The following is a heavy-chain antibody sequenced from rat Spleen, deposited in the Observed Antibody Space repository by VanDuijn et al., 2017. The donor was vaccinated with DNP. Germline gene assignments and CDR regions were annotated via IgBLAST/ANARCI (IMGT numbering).Heavy chain of an antibody. CDR2: ISYDGSST. Sequence: EVQLVESGGGLVQPGRSLKLSCAASGFTFSDYNMAWVRQAPKKGLEWVATISYDGSSTYYRDSVKGRVTISRDNAKSTLYLQMDSLRSEDTATYYCARQGTDYVDYWGQGVMVTVSS. CDR1: GFTFSDYN. J-gene: IGHJ2*01. CDR3: ARQGTDYVDY. V-gene: IGHV5-7*01.